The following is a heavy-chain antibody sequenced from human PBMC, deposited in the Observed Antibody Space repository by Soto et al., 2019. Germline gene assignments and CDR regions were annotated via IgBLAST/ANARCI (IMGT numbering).Heavy chain of an antibody. D-gene: IGHD3-22*01. CDR1: FTFSSYA. J-gene: IGHJ4*02. CDR3: ARLGGSGYYYGTFDY. CDR2: ISYDGSNK. Sequence: FTFSSYAMHXVRQAPGKGLEWVAVISYDGSNKYYADSVKGRFTISRDNSKNTLYLQMNSLRAEDTAVYYCARLGGSGYYYGTFDYWGQGTLVTVSS. V-gene: IGHV3-30-3*01.